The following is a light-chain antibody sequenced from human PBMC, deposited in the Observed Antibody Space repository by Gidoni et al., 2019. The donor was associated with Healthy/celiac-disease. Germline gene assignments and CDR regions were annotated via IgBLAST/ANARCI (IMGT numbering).Light chain of an antibody. J-gene: IGKJ2*01. CDR2: GAS. CDR1: QSVSSSY. V-gene: IGKV3-20*01. Sequence: IVLTQSPGTLSLSPGERATRSCRASQSVSSSYLAWYQQNHGQAPRLLIYGASSRATGITDRFSGSGFGTDFTLTISRLEPEDFAVYYCQQYGSSPRTFXQXTKLEIK. CDR3: QQYGSSPRT.